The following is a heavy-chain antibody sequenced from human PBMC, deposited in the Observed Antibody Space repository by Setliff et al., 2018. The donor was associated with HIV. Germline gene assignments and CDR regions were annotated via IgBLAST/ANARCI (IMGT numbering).Heavy chain of an antibody. J-gene: IGHJ1*01. CDR1: GYTLTELS. CDR3: ATDPGYSSTWYSESFQH. Sequence: ASVKVSCKISGYTLTELSIHWVRQAPGKGLGWTANFDPEDGETFYAQKFQGRLTMTEDTSTDTAYMELSSLRSDDTAMYYCATDPGYSSTWYSESFQHWGQGTVVTVSS. V-gene: IGHV1-24*01. D-gene: IGHD6-13*01. CDR2: FDPEDGET.